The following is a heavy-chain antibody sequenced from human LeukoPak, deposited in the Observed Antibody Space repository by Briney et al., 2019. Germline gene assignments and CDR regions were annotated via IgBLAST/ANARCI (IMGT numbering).Heavy chain of an antibody. CDR3: ATDLLINSGWYSD. Sequence: ASVKVSCKASGYTLNELSIHWVRQAPGKGLEWMGGFDPEDGETIYAQKFQGRVTMTEDTSTDTAYMELSSLRSEDTAVYYCATDLLINSGWYSDWGQGTLVTVSS. D-gene: IGHD6-19*01. CDR2: FDPEDGET. J-gene: IGHJ4*02. CDR1: GYTLNELS. V-gene: IGHV1-24*01.